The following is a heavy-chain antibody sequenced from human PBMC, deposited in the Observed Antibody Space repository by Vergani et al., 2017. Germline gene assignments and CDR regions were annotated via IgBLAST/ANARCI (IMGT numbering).Heavy chain of an antibody. CDR3: ARGRGYNWYFDL. CDR2: INYVGRI. Sequence: QLQLQESGPGLVTPSETLSLICTVSGGSINPSSSFWGWIRQSPGKGLEWIGSINYVGRICYIPSLQSRATVFVDTSKNQFSLNRTSVTAADTAVYYCARGRGYNWYFDLWGRGTLVTVSS. V-gene: IGHV4-39*01. D-gene: IGHD1-1*01. CDR1: GGSINPSSSF. J-gene: IGHJ2*01.